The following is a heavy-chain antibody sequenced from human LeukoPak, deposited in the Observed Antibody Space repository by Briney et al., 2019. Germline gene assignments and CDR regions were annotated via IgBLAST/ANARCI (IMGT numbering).Heavy chain of an antibody. D-gene: IGHD6-19*01. CDR2: IRDDGSNK. Sequence: PGGSLRLSCAASGFTFSDYGMHWVRQAPGKGLEWVAFIRDDGSNKYYVDSVKGRFTISRDNSKNTLYLQMNSLRVEDTAVYYCAKDRGVQQWQVDYWGQGTLVTASS. J-gene: IGHJ4*02. CDR1: GFTFSDYG. CDR3: AKDRGVQQWQVDY. V-gene: IGHV3-30*02.